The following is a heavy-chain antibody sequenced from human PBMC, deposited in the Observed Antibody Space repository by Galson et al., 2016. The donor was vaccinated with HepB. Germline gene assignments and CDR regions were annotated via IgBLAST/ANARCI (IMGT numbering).Heavy chain of an antibody. D-gene: IGHD2-2*01. Sequence: SLRLSCAASGLTVGKKYMSWLRQAPGRAPEWVAVMYSSGSGYYADSVKGRFTVTRDESKNTLFLQMTSLTAEDTAVYYCASRGHFCTDGSCYSYFAFDVWGRGTFVIVSS. CDR3: ASRGHFCTDGSCYSYFAFDV. CDR1: GLTVGKKY. V-gene: IGHV3-53*01. J-gene: IGHJ3*01. CDR2: MYSSGSG.